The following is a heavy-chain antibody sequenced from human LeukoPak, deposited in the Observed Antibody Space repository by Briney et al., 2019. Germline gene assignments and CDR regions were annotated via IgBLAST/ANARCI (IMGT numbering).Heavy chain of an antibody. D-gene: IGHD2-2*01. CDR1: GDSVSSGSYY. Sequence: SETLSLTCTVSGDSVSSGSYYWSWIRQPPGKGLEWIGYIYYSGSTNYNPSLKSRVTISVETSKNQFSLKLSSVTAADTAVYYCARGGCSSTSCYGYNWFDPRGQGTLVTVSS. V-gene: IGHV4-61*01. J-gene: IGHJ5*02. CDR3: ARGGCSSTSCYGYNWFDP. CDR2: IYYSGST.